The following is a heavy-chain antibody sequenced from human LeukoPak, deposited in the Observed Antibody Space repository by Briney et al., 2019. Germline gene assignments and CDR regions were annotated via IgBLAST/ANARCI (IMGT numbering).Heavy chain of an antibody. Sequence: PGGSLRLSCAASGFTFSSYSMNWVRQAPGQGLEWVSSISSSSSYIYYADSVKGRFTISRDNAKNSLYLQMNSLRAEDTAVYYCAKGGIAAPFDYWGQGTLVTVSS. CDR1: GFTFSSYS. CDR3: AKGGIAAPFDY. CDR2: ISSSSSYI. D-gene: IGHD6-13*01. J-gene: IGHJ4*02. V-gene: IGHV3-21*04.